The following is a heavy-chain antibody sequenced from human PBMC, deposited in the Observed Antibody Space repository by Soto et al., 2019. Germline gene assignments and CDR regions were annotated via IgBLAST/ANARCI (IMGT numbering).Heavy chain of an antibody. D-gene: IGHD3-22*01. Sequence: QVQLVESGGGVVQPGRSLRLSCAASGFNFRSYAMHWVRQIPGKGLEEVAIISYDGTNKYYADSVKGRFTISRDNSKNTLYLQMNSLRTEDTAVYYCARPREISMIDAVAFQHWGQGTLVIVSS. J-gene: IGHJ1*01. V-gene: IGHV3-30-3*01. CDR1: GFNFRSYA. CDR2: ISYDGTNK. CDR3: ARPREISMIDAVAFQH.